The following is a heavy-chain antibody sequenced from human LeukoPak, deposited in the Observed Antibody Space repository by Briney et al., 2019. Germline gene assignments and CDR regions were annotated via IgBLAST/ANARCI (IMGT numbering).Heavy chain of an antibody. J-gene: IGHJ5*02. CDR1: GGSMSAYY. V-gene: IGHV4-59*01. CDR3: VRSKSGTYGWFDP. CDR2: IYYTGNT. D-gene: IGHD4-17*01. Sequence: PSETLSLTCTVSGGSMSAYYWSWIRQPPGKGLVWIGFIYYTGNTNYNPSLKSRLTISVDTSKNQFSLKVSSVTAADTAVYYCVRSKSGTYGWFDPWGQGTLVTVSS.